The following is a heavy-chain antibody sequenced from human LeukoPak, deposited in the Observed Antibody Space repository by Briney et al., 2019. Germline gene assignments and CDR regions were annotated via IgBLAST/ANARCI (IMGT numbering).Heavy chain of an antibody. J-gene: IGHJ4*02. V-gene: IGHV4-59*12. Sequence: PSETLSLTCTVSGGSISSYYWSWIRQPPGKGLEWIGYIYYSGSTNYNPSLKSRVTISVDTSKNQFSLKLSSVTAADTTVYYCARVSRYSSSWYYTYWGQGTLVTVSS. D-gene: IGHD6-13*01. CDR1: GGSISSYY. CDR2: IYYSGST. CDR3: ARVSRYSSSWYYTY.